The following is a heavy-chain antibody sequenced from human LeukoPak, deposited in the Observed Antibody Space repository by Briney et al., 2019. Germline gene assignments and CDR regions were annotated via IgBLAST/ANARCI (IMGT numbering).Heavy chain of an antibody. Sequence: GGSLRLPYAASGFTFSDYYMSWIRQAPGKGLEWVSYISRDSRYTNYADSVKGRFSISRDNAKSSLYLQMNSLRTEDTAVYYCARVTPGMPAARDYWGQGALVTVSS. CDR2: ISRDSRYT. D-gene: IGHD6-25*01. J-gene: IGHJ4*02. CDR1: GFTFSDYY. V-gene: IGHV3-11*05. CDR3: ARVTPGMPAARDY.